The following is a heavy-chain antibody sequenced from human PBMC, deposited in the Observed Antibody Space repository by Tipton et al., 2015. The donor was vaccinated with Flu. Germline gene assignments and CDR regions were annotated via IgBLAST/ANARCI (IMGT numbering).Heavy chain of an antibody. CDR2: IRSKAYGGTT. CDR1: GFTVSSNY. J-gene: IGHJ4*02. D-gene: IGHD1-26*01. V-gene: IGHV3-49*04. CDR3: TREAPPWELSSFFDY. Sequence: SLRLSCAASGFTVSSNYLSWVRQAPGKGLEWVGFIRSKAYGGTTEYAASVKGRFTISRDDSKSIAYLQMNSLKTEDTAVYYCTREAPPWELSSFFDYWGQGTLVTVSS.